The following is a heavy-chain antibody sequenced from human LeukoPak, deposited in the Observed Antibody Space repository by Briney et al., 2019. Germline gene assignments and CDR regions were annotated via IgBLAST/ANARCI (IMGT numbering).Heavy chain of an antibody. CDR1: GYTLTELS. Sequence: ASVKVSCKVSGYTLTELSMHWVRQAPGKGLEGMGGFDPEDGETIYAQKFQGKVTMTEDTSTDTAYMELRSLRSGDTAVYYCATDLDYGGNHPWGQGTLVTVSS. CDR3: ATDLDYGGNHP. V-gene: IGHV1-24*01. CDR2: FDPEDGET. D-gene: IGHD4-23*01. J-gene: IGHJ5*02.